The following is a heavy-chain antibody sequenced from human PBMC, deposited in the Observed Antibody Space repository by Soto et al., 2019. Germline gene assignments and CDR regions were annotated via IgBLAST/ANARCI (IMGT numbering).Heavy chain of an antibody. D-gene: IGHD3-9*01. CDR2: IYYSGST. V-gene: IGHV4-59*01. Sequence: PSETLSLTCTVSGGSISSYYWSWIRQPPGKGLEWIGYIYYSGSTNYNSSLKSRVTISVDTSKNQFSLKLSSVTAADTAVYYCARDRWRGRYFDWLEDWFDPWGQGTMVTV. CDR1: GGSISSYY. CDR3: ARDRWRGRYFDWLEDWFDP. J-gene: IGHJ5*02.